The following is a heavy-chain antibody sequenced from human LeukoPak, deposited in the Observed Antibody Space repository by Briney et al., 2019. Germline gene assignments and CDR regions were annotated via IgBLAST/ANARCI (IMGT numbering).Heavy chain of an antibody. V-gene: IGHV3-23*01. CDR3: SKEGSDDYYFDY. Sequence: GGSLRLSCAASGFIFSDYGMSWARQAPGKGLEWVSVISSTGGNTYYADSVKGRFTISRDNSKNTVYLQMNSLRAEDTALYYCSKEGSDDYYFDYWGQGTLLTVSS. D-gene: IGHD2-21*02. CDR1: GFIFSDYG. J-gene: IGHJ4*02. CDR2: ISSTGGNT.